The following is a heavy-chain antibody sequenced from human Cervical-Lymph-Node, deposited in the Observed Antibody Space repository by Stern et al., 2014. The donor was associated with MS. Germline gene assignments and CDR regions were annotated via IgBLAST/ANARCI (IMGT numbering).Heavy chain of an antibody. J-gene: IGHJ6*02. CDR1: GLFFEDFA. D-gene: IGHD4/OR15-4a*01. Sequence: EVHLVESGGALVQPGRSLRLSCAATGLFFEDFAMHWVRQRPGKGLEWVSGISWNGGVKGYADSVQGRFTISRDNAKQSVFLQMNSLRPEDTALYYCARDLRLWSPPLFGMDVWGHGTTVIVSS. V-gene: IGHV3-9*01. CDR2: ISWNGGVK. CDR3: ARDLRLWSPPLFGMDV.